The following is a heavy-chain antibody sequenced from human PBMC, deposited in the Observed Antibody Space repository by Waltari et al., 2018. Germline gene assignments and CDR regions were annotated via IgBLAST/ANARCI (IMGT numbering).Heavy chain of an antibody. V-gene: IGHV4-61*02. D-gene: IGHD1-26*01. CDR3: ASIGRRATTDKDY. CDR1: GGSISSGSYY. J-gene: IGHJ4*02. Sequence: QVQLQESGPGLVKPSQTLSLTCTVSGGSISSGSYYWSWIRQPAGKGLEWIGRIYTSGSTNYNPSLKRRVTISVDTSKNQFSLKLSSVTAADTAVYYCASIGRRATTDKDYWGQGTLVTVSS. CDR2: IYTSGST.